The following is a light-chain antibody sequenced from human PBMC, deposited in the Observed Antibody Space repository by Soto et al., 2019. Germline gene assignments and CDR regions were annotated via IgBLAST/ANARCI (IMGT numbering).Light chain of an antibody. CDR2: GAS. J-gene: IGKJ4*01. CDR3: QQTYSTPLT. Sequence: DVQMTQSPFSLSASVGDRVTITCRASQSISSYLHWYQQKPGKAPNLLIYGASSLHSGVPSRFSGSGSGTDFTLTISSLQPEDFATYYCQQTYSTPLTFGGGTKVEIK. V-gene: IGKV1-39*01. CDR1: QSISSY.